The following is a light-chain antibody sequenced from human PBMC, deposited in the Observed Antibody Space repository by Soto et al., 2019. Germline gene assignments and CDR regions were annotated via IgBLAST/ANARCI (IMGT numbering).Light chain of an antibody. CDR2: DAS. CDR1: QSISGN. J-gene: IGKJ4*01. V-gene: IGKV3-20*01. Sequence: EILMTQSPATVSVSPGERATLSFRANQSISGNLAWYQQKPGQAPRLLIYDASSRATGIPDRFSGGGSGTDFTLTISRLEPEDFAVYYCQQFSSYPLTFGGGTKVDIK. CDR3: QQFSSYPLT.